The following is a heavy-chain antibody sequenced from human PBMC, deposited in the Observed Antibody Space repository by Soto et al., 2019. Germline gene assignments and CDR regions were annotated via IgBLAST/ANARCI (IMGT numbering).Heavy chain of an antibody. D-gene: IGHD1-26*01. Sequence: EVQLVESGGGLVQPGGSLRLSCAASGFSFSDHYMEWVRQAPGKGLEWVGRIRNKANSYTTQYAAAVRGRFTLSRDDSKNSLFLQMNSLKPEDPAIYYCARTIMYSAPHYFDYSGQGTLVTVSS. CDR2: IRNKANSYTT. CDR3: ARTIMYSAPHYFDY. V-gene: IGHV3-72*01. J-gene: IGHJ4*02. CDR1: GFSFSDHY.